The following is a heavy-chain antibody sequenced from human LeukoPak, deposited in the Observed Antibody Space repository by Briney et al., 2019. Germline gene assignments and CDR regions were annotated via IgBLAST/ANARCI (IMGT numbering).Heavy chain of an antibody. CDR1: GFTFSGYI. D-gene: IGHD2-21*02. CDR2: ISYDGINK. Sequence: PGRSLRLSCAASGFTFSGYIIHWVRQAPGKGLKWVAVISYDGINKYYADSVKGRFTISRDISKNTLYLQMNSLRAEDTAMCYCARDPRRWGLTHPASYYYYMDVWGKGTTVTVSS. V-gene: IGHV3-30-3*01. CDR3: ARDPRRWGLTHPASYYYYMDV. J-gene: IGHJ6*03.